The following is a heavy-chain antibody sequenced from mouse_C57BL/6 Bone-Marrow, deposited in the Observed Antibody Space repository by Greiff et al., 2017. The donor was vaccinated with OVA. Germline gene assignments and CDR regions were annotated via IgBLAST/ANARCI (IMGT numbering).Heavy chain of an antibody. CDR3: AKAITTVVAIYYFDY. CDR2: IYPRSGNT. CDR1: GYTFTSYG. J-gene: IGHJ2*01. V-gene: IGHV1-81*01. Sequence: QVHVKQSGAELARPGASVKLSCKASGYTFTSYGISWVKQRTGQGLEWIGEIYPRSGNTYYNEKFKGKATLTADKSSSTAYMELRSLTSEDSAVYFCAKAITTVVAIYYFDYWGQGTTLTVSS. D-gene: IGHD1-1*01.